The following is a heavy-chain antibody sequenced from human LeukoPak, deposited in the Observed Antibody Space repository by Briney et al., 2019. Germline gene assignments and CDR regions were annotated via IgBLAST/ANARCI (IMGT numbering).Heavy chain of an antibody. CDR3: ARFSNAHGVKFDY. CDR2: IYYSGTA. V-gene: IGHV4-31*03. D-gene: IGHD2-8*01. CDR1: GGSISSGDFY. Sequence: SETLSLTCTVSGGSISSGDFYWRWVRQHPEKGLEWIGYIYYSGTAYYNPSLKSRVTMSVDTSKNQFSLKLDSVTAADTAVYYCARFSNAHGVKFDYWGQGTLVTVSS. J-gene: IGHJ4*02.